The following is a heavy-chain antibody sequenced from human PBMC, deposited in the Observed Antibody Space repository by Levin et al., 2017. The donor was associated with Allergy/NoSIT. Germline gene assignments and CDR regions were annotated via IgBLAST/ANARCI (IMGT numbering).Heavy chain of an antibody. Sequence: GGSLRLSCAASGFTFSSYAMRWVRQAPGKGLEWVSAIRGSAGSTYYADSVKGRFTISRDNSKNTLYLHMNSLRAEDTAVYYCARSSSSWGPFDYWGQGTLVTVSS. CDR2: IRGSAGST. CDR1: GFTFSSYA. CDR3: ARSSSSWGPFDY. D-gene: IGHD6-13*01. V-gene: IGHV3-23*01. J-gene: IGHJ4*02.